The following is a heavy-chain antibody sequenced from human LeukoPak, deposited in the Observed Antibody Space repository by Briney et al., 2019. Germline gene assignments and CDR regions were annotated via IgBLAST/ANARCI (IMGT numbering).Heavy chain of an antibody. Sequence: GGSLRLSCAASDFTFNTYDMNWVRQAPGKGLEWVSSISSSSSYIYYADSVKGRFTISRDNAKNSLYLQMHSLRAEDTSIYYCAREGHSYYYMDVWGKGTTVTVSS. CDR3: AREGHSYYYMDV. V-gene: IGHV3-21*01. CDR2: ISSSSSYI. J-gene: IGHJ6*03. CDR1: DFTFNTYD.